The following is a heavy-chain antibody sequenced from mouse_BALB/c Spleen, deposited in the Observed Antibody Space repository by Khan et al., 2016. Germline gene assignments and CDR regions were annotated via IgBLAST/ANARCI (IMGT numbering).Heavy chain of an antibody. V-gene: IGHV9-2-1*01. D-gene: IGHD2-14*01. Sequence: QIQLVQSGPELKKPGETVKISCKASGYTFTDYSMHWVKQAPGKGLTWMGWKNTNTGEPTYADDFMGRFAFSLETSARTAYLQINNLKNEATATYFCARRVRWYFDVWGAGTTVTVSS. CDR3: ARRVRWYFDV. CDR1: GYTFTDYS. J-gene: IGHJ1*01. CDR2: KNTNTGEP.